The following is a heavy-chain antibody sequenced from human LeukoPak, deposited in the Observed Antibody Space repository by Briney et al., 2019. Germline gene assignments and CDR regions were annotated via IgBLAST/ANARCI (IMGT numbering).Heavy chain of an antibody. CDR2: IYYSGST. Sequence: SETLSLTCTVSGGSISSYYWSWIRQPPGKGLEWIGYIYYSGSTNYNPSLKSRVTISVDTSKNQFSLKLSSVTAADTAVYYCARPADYGDYSRFDYWGQGTLVTVSS. CDR1: GGSISSYY. D-gene: IGHD4-17*01. CDR3: ARPADYGDYSRFDY. V-gene: IGHV4-59*08. J-gene: IGHJ4*02.